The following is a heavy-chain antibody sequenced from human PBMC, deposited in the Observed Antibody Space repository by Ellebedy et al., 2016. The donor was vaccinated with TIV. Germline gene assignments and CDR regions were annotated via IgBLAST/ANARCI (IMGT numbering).Heavy chain of an antibody. CDR2: INPSGGST. D-gene: IGHD4-11*01. CDR1: GYSFTNYY. V-gene: IGHV1-46*01. J-gene: IGHJ4*02. Sequence: AASVKVSCKASGYSFTNYYIHWVRQAPGQGLEWMGIINPSGGSTNYGQKFKGRITMTRDTSTSTFYMELSRLRSEDTAVYYCARASYDSNTNSGGYFFDYWGQGTLVTVSS. CDR3: ARASYDSNTNSGGYFFDY.